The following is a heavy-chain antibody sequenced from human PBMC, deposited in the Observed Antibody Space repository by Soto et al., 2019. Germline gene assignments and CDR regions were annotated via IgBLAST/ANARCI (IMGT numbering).Heavy chain of an antibody. CDR3: ARASSGGALSAACFDY. J-gene: IGHJ4*02. Sequence: ASVKVSCKASGYTFTSYAMHWVRQAPGQRLEWMGWINAGNGNTKYSQKFKGRVTITRDTSASTAYMDLGSLRSEDTAVYYCARASSGGALSAACFDYWGQGTLVTVSS. CDR2: INAGNGNT. CDR1: GYTFTSYA. D-gene: IGHD6-6*01. V-gene: IGHV1-3*01.